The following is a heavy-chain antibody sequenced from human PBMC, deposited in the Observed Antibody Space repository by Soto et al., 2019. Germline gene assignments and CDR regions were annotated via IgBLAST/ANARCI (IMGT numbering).Heavy chain of an antibody. Sequence: PGGSLRLSCAASGFNFINYGMHWVRQAPGKGLEWVAIIWYDGSNKYYADSVKGRFTISRDNSKNTLYLQIDSLRAEDTAVYYCARLYTWIMDYWGQGIMVTVSS. V-gene: IGHV3-33*01. J-gene: IGHJ4*02. CDR1: GFNFINYG. D-gene: IGHD5-12*01. CDR3: ARLYTWIMDY. CDR2: IWYDGSNK.